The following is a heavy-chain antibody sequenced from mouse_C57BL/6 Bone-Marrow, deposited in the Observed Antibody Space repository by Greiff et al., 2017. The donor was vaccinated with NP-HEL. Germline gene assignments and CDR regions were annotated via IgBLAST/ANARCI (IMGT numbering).Heavy chain of an antibody. CDR2: IRNKANNHAT. CDR1: GFTFSDAW. D-gene: IGHD2-2*01. J-gene: IGHJ4*01. CDR3: TRRTMVTTRAMDY. V-gene: IGHV6-6*01. Sequence: EVKLVESGGGLVQPGGSMKLSCAASGFTFSDAWMDWVRQSPEKGLEWVAEIRNKANNHATYYAESVKGRFTISRDDSKSSVYLQMNSLRAEDAGIYYCTRRTMVTTRAMDYWGQGTSVTVSS.